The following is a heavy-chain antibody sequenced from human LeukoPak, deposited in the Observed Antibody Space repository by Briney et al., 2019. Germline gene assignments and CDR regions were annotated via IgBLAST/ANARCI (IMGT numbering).Heavy chain of an antibody. CDR1: GVSIKNKFYF. Sequence: SETLSLTCNVSGVSIKNKFYFWGWVRQPQGKGPEWIGSIYYTGTTYLNPSFKSRASICVDKELETSEGEFSLMLPSVTAADTAVYYCARPTPSSTRLRFDHWGQGTLVTVSS. CDR2: IYYTGTT. D-gene: IGHD2-15*01. V-gene: IGHV4-39*01. J-gene: IGHJ5*02. CDR3: ARPTPSSTRLRFDH.